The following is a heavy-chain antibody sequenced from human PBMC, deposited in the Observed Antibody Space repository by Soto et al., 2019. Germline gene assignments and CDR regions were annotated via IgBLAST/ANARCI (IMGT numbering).Heavy chain of an antibody. CDR2: ISSGSTAI. V-gene: IGHV3-48*02. CDR1: GLTCSPYD. D-gene: IGHD3-10*01. Sequence: PGGSLRLSCAASGLTCSPYDMNWVRQAPGKGLEWVSHISSGSTAIYYADSVKGRFTISRDNAKNSLYLLMNNLRDEDTAVYYCARDPGGMDVWGQGTTVTVSS. J-gene: IGHJ6*02. CDR3: ARDPGGMDV.